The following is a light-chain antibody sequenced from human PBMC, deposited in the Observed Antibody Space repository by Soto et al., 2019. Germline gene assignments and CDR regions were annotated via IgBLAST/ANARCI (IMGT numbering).Light chain of an antibody. V-gene: IGLV1-44*01. J-gene: IGLJ1*01. Sequence: QPVLTQPLSVSASPGQRVTISCSGGSSNIGSNTVAWYQHLPGTAPPRLIFTAGQRPSGVPGRFSGSKSGTSASLAISGLQSEDEGDYYCSAWDNSRNGDVFGPGTKVTVL. CDR2: TAG. CDR3: SAWDNSRNGDV. CDR1: SSNIGSNT.